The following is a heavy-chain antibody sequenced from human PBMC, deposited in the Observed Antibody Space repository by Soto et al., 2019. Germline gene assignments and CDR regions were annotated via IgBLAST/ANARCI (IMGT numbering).Heavy chain of an antibody. V-gene: IGHV1-2*04. J-gene: IGHJ6*02. CDR3: ARDKTTIFGVVIAPNTVSYGMEV. Sequence: ASVKVSCKASGYTFTGYYMHWVRQAPGQGLEWMGWINPNSGGTNYAQKFQGWVTMTRDTSISTAYMELSRLRSDDTAVYYCARDKTTIFGVVIAPNTVSYGMEVWGQGTTVTVSS. D-gene: IGHD3-3*01. CDR2: INPNSGGT. CDR1: GYTFTGYY.